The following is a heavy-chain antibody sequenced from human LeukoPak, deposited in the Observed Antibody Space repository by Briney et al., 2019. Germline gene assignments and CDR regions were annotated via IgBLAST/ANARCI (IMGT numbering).Heavy chain of an antibody. D-gene: IGHD3-10*01. Sequence: GGSLRLSCVATGFTHTNYAMHWVRQAPGKGLERVAVISYDGNSKHHADSVKDRFTISRDNSKNTLYLQMNSLRVEDTAVYYCARTYNCGSGKNGSFDSWGQGTLVTVSS. CDR3: ARTYNCGSGKNGSFDS. CDR2: ISYDGNSK. CDR1: GFTHTNYA. V-gene: IGHV3-30*04. J-gene: IGHJ4*02.